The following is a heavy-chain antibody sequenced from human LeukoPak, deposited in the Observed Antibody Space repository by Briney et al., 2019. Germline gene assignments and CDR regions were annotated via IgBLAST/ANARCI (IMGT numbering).Heavy chain of an antibody. D-gene: IGHD3-22*01. CDR2: ISSSSSTI. Sequence: QPGGSLRLSCAASGFTFSSYSMNWVRQAPGKGLEWVSYISSSSSTIYYADSVKGRFTISRDNAKNSLYLQMNSLRAEDTAVYYCARADYYDSSGYYFDYWGQGTLVTVSS. J-gene: IGHJ4*02. V-gene: IGHV3-48*01. CDR1: GFTFSSYS. CDR3: ARADYYDSSGYYFDY.